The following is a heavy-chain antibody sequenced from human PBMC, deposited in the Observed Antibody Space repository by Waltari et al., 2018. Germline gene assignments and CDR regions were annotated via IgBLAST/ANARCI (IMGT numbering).Heavy chain of an antibody. V-gene: IGHV1-69*12. Sequence: QVQLVQSGAEVKKPGSSVKVSCKASGGTFSSYAISWVRQAPGQGLEWMGGIIPSFGTANYAQKFQGRVTITADESTSTAYMELSSLRSEDTAVYYCARDYYYYDSSGYSHDAFDIWGQGTMVTVSS. CDR1: GGTFSSYA. J-gene: IGHJ3*02. CDR3: ARDYYYYDSSGYSHDAFDI. CDR2: IIPSFGTA. D-gene: IGHD3-22*01.